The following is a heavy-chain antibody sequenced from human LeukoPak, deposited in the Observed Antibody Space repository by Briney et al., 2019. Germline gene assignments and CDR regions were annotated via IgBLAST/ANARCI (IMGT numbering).Heavy chain of an antibody. D-gene: IGHD5-24*01. CDR2: IRYDGSNK. CDR3: AKASQRDGYNCGY. J-gene: IGHJ4*02. V-gene: IGHV3-30*02. CDR1: GFTFSSFG. Sequence: DPGGSLRLSCAASGFTFSSFGMHWVRQAPGKGLEWVAFIRYDGSNKYYADSVKGRFTISRDNSKNTLYLQMNSLRAEDTAVYYCAKASQRDGYNCGYWGQGTLVTVSS.